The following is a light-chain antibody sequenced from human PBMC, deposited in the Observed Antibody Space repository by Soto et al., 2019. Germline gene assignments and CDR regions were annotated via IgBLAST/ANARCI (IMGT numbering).Light chain of an antibody. CDR3: QQYYNYPWT. CDR2: AAS. J-gene: IGKJ1*01. Sequence: AVRMTQSPSSFSASTGDRVTIACRASQDISNYLVWYQQKPGKAPKLLIYAASTLQSGVPSRFSGSGSGADFALTITSLQSEDFATYFCQQYYNYPWTFGEGTKVEIK. V-gene: IGKV1-8*01. CDR1: QDISNY.